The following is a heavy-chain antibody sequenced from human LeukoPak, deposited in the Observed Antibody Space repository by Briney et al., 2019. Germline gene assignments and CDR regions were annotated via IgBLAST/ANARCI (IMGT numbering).Heavy chain of an antibody. CDR2: ISTSSTI. D-gene: IGHD3-10*01. CDR3: ARALNLPRTRGFGELSFDY. Sequence: ISTSSTINYADSVRGRFTISRDNAKSSLSLQMNSLRAEDTAVYYCARALNLPRTRGFGELSFDYWGQGTLVTVSS. J-gene: IGHJ4*02. V-gene: IGHV3-69-1*01.